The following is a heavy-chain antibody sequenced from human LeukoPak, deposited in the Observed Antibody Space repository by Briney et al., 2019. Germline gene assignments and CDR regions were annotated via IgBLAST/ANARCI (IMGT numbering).Heavy chain of an antibody. D-gene: IGHD1-26*01. CDR3: ARVSAPQWEPTDYYYMDV. CDR2: IYYSGST. Sequence: PSETLSLTCTVSGGSISSGDYYWSWIRQPPGKGLEWIGYIYYSGSTYYNPSLKSRVTISVDTSKNQFSLKLSSVTAADTAVYYCARVSAPQWEPTDYYYMDVWGKGTTVTVSS. V-gene: IGHV4-30-4*02. CDR1: GGSISSGDYY. J-gene: IGHJ6*03.